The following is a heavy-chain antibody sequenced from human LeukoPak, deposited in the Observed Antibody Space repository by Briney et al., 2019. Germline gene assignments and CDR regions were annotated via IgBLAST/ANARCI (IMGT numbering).Heavy chain of an antibody. CDR1: GFNFYNYG. V-gene: IGHV3-30*02. CDR3: AREGYYYMDV. CDR2: IRYNGNNQ. Sequence: GGSLRLSCAASGFNFYNYGMQWVRQAPRKGLEWVAFIRYNGNNQYYADSVKGRFTISRGNSKNTLYLQMNSLKGDDTAVYYCAREGYYYMDVWGKGTTVTISS. J-gene: IGHJ6*03.